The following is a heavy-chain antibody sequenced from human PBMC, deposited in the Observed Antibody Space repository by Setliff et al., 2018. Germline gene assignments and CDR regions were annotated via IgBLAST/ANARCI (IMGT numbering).Heavy chain of an antibody. Sequence: ASVKVSCKASGYTFTSYGISWVRQAPGQGLEWMGWISAYNGNTNYAQKLQGRVTMTTDTSTSTAYMELRSLRSDDTAVYYCARASFGWLPPLRADFDYWGQGTLVTAPQ. V-gene: IGHV1-18*01. CDR2: ISAYNGNT. CDR1: GYTFTSYG. CDR3: ARASFGWLPPLRADFDY. J-gene: IGHJ4*02. D-gene: IGHD3-9*01.